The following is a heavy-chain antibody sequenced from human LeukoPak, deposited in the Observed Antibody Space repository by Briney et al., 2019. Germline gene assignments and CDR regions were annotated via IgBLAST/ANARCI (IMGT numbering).Heavy chain of an antibody. Sequence: ASVKVSCKVSGYTLTELSMHWVRQALGKGLEWMGGFDPEDGETIYAQKFQGRVTMTEDTSTDTAYMELSSLRSEDTAVYYCATVSSSWYDWFDPWGQGTLVTVSS. V-gene: IGHV1-24*01. CDR3: ATVSSSWYDWFDP. J-gene: IGHJ5*02. D-gene: IGHD6-13*01. CDR2: FDPEDGET. CDR1: GYTLTELS.